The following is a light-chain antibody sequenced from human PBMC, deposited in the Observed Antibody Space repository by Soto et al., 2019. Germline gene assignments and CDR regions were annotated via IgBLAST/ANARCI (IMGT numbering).Light chain of an antibody. CDR2: GAS. J-gene: IGKJ1*01. Sequence: EIVMTQSPATLSVSPGERATLSCRASQSVSSNLAWYQQKPGQAPRRLIYGASTRATCIPAKFSGSGSWTKLTPTTRSLQSQYFCVYYCQQYNNWPMTFGLETKVDI. V-gene: IGKV3-15*01. CDR3: QQYNNWPMT. CDR1: QSVSSN.